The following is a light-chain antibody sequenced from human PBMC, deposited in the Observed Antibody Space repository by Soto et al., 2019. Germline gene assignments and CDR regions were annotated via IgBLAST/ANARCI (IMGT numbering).Light chain of an antibody. CDR1: SSDVGRDKS. V-gene: IGLV2-14*03. J-gene: IGLJ2*01. Sequence: QSVLTQPASVSGSLGQSITISCTGTSSDVGRDKSVYWYQQHPGKAPKVIIYDDTNRPSGVSLRFSASKSGNMASLTISGLQDEDEADYYCTSYSTTSVFFGGGTKLTVL. CDR3: TSYSTTSVF. CDR2: DDT.